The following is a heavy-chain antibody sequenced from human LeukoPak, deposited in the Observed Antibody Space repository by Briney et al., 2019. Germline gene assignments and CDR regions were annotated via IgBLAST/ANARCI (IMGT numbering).Heavy chain of an antibody. CDR1: GGSISTSSYY. V-gene: IGHV4-39*07. Sequence: SETLSLTCTVSGGSISTSSYYWGWIRQPPGKGLECIGNIYYSGSTYYNPSLKSRVTISVDTSKNQFSLKLSSVTAADTAVYYCAREIGYYDSSGHYYYYYMDVWGKGTTVTISS. J-gene: IGHJ6*03. CDR3: AREIGYYDSSGHYYYYYMDV. D-gene: IGHD3-22*01. CDR2: IYYSGST.